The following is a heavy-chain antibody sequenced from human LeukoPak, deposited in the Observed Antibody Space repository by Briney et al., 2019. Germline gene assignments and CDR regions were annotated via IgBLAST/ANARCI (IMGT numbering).Heavy chain of an antibody. J-gene: IGHJ4*02. V-gene: IGHV4-59*01. Sequence: SETLSLTCTVSGGSISSYYWSWIRQPPGKGLEWIGYIYYSGTNYNPSLNSRVTISLDTSENQFSLKVNSVTAADTAVYYCARGDTGYSSSSYWGQGTLVTVSS. CDR3: ARGDTGYSSSSY. CDR2: IYYSGT. D-gene: IGHD6-13*01. CDR1: GGSISSYY.